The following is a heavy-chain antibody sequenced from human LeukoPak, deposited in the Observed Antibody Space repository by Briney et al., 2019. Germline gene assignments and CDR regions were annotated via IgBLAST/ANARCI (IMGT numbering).Heavy chain of an antibody. Sequence: GGSLRLSCAASGVTFSDHWMHWVRQAPGKGLEWVSRIDNDGRQTIYADSVKARFTISRDNAKNIVYLQMNSLRVEDTAVYYCARDRPHNWFDPWGQGTLVTVST. V-gene: IGHV3-74*01. CDR3: ARDRPHNWFDP. CDR1: GVTFSDHW. J-gene: IGHJ5*02. CDR2: IDNDGRQT.